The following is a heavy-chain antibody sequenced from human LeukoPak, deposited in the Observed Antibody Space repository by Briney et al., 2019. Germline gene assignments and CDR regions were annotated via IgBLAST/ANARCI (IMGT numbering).Heavy chain of an antibody. J-gene: IGHJ4*02. Sequence: PGGSLRLSCAASGFIFSSYWMHWVRQAPGKGLVCVSRINSDGSSTSYADSVKGRFTISRDNAKNTLYLQMNSLRAEDTAVYYCASMVRGVTYLDYWGQGTLVTVSS. D-gene: IGHD3-10*01. V-gene: IGHV3-74*01. CDR3: ASMVRGVTYLDY. CDR2: INSDGSST. CDR1: GFIFSSYW.